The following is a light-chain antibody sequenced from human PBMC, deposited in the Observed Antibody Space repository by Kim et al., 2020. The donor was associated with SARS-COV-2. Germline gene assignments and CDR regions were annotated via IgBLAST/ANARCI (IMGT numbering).Light chain of an antibody. CDR1: QDIARS. CDR2: AGS. Sequence: DIQMTQSPSSVSASVGDRITITCRASQDIARSLAWYQQNAGEGPNLLIYAGSTLQTGVPSRFSGSGSGTEFTLTISSLQPEDFGTYFCQQGKSFPYTFGQGTKLEI. CDR3: QQGKSFPYT. V-gene: IGKV1-12*02. J-gene: IGKJ2*01.